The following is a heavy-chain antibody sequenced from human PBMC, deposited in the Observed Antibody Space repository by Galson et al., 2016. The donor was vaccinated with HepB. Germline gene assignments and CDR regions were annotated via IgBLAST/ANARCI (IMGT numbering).Heavy chain of an antibody. CDR1: GYTFTSYG. D-gene: IGHD2-15*01. V-gene: IGHV1-18*01. CDR3: ARGYCSGGSCYPRGMDV. J-gene: IGHJ6*02. CDR2: ISAYNGNT. Sequence: SVKVSCKASGYTFTSYGISWVRQAPGQGLEWMGWISAYNGNTNYAQKLQGRVTMTTDTSTSTAYMELRSLRSDDTAVYYCARGYCSGGSCYPRGMDVWGQGTTVTVSS.